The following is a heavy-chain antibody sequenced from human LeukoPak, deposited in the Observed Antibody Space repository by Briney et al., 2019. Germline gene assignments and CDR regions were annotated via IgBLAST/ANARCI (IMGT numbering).Heavy chain of an antibody. J-gene: IGHJ4*02. D-gene: IGHD2-21*02. V-gene: IGHV3-23*01. CDR3: AKRKRRIVVVTAVDFFDY. CDR2: ISGSSTST. Sequence: GGSLRLSCAASGFTFSDYYMSWIRQAPGKGLEWVSLISGSSTSTYYADSVKGRFTISRDNSKNTVYLQMNSLRADDTAIYYCAKRKRRIVVVTAVDFFDYWGQGILVTVSS. CDR1: GFTFSDYY.